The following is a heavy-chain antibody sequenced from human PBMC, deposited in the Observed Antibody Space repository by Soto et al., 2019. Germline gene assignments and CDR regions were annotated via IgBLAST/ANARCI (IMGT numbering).Heavy chain of an antibody. D-gene: IGHD6-19*01. CDR2: IYPGDSDT. CDR3: ARSSGHEYYFDY. J-gene: IGHJ4*02. V-gene: IGHV5-51*01. Sequence: SLKISCKCSGYSFTIYFIAWVRHMPGKGLEWMGIIYPGDSDTRYRPSFQGQVTISADKSISTAYLQWSSLQASDTAVYYCARSSGHEYYFDYWGQGTLVTVSS. CDR1: GYSFTIYF.